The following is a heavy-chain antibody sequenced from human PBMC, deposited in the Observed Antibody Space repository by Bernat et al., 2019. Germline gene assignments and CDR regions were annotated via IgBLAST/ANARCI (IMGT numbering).Heavy chain of an antibody. D-gene: IGHD5-12*01. CDR1: RFTFSIYE. J-gene: IGHJ4*02. Sequence: VQLVESGGGLVQPGGSLRLSCAASRFTFSIYEMNWVRQAPGKGLELVSYISRSGSTIYYADSVKGRFTISRDNAENSLYLQMNSLRAEDTAIYYCARHQYACYDRPNDYWGQGTLVTVSS. CDR2: ISRSGSTI. CDR3: ARHQYACYDRPNDY. V-gene: IGHV3-48*03.